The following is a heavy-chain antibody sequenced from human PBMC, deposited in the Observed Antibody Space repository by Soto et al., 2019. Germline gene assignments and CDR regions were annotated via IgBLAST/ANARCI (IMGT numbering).Heavy chain of an antibody. Sequence: TLSLTCTVSGGSIRSGDHYWRWIRQPPGKGLEWIGYIYSSGSTYYNPSLKSRVTISVDTSKNQFSLNLNSVTATDTAVYYCGRDNSKDYSDYASAAFDIWGQGTMVTVSS. J-gene: IGHJ3*02. V-gene: IGHV4-30-4*01. CDR3: GRDNSKDYSDYASAAFDI. CDR2: IYSSGST. D-gene: IGHD4-17*01. CDR1: GGSIRSGDHY.